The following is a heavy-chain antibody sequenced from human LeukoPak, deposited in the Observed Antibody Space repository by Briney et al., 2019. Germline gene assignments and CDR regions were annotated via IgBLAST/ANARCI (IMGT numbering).Heavy chain of an antibody. Sequence: GGSLRLSCAASGFTFGPYSMSWVRQAPGKGLEWVSYVSGGSSTIYYADSVKGRFTISRDNAKNSLYLQMDSLRAEDTAVYYCARVIGSYGDSAYWGQGTLVTVSS. J-gene: IGHJ4*02. CDR3: ARVIGSYGDSAY. CDR1: GFTFGPYS. V-gene: IGHV3-48*04. D-gene: IGHD3-16*01. CDR2: VSGGSSTI.